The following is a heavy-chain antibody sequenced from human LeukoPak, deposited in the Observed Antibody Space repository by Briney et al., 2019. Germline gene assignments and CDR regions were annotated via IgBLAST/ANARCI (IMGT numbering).Heavy chain of an antibody. J-gene: IGHJ4*02. CDR3: ATSRGYGSGSYYSPADY. CDR2: IIPILGIA. CDR1: GGTFSSYA. Sequence: ASVKVSCKASGGTFSSYAISWVRQAPGQGLEWMGRIIPILGIANYAQKFQGRVTITADKSTGTAYMELSSLRSEDTAVYYCATSRGYGSGSYYSPADYWGQGTLVTVSS. V-gene: IGHV1-69*04. D-gene: IGHD3-10*01.